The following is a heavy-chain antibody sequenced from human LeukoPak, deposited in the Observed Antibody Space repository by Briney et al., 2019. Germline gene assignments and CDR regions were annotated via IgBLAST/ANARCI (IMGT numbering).Heavy chain of an antibody. J-gene: IGHJ5*02. Sequence: PSETLSLTCTVSGGSISSYYWSWIRQPPGKGLEWIGYIYYSGSTNYNPSLKSRVTISVDTSKNQFSLKLSSVTAADTAVYYCARGGGYSYGYSEFDPWGQGTLVTVSS. CDR1: GGSISSYY. V-gene: IGHV4-59*01. CDR2: IYYSGST. D-gene: IGHD5-18*01. CDR3: ARGGGYSYGYSEFDP.